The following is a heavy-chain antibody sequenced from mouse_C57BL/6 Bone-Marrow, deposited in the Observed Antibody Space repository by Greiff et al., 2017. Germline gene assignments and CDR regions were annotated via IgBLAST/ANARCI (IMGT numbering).Heavy chain of an antibody. V-gene: IGHV1-4*01. Sequence: VQLQESGAELARPGASVKMSCKASGYTFTSYTMHWVKQRPGQGLEWIGYINPRSGYTKYNQKFKDKATLTADKSSSTAYMQLSSLTSEDSAVYYCARLTTVVARGFAYWGQGTLVTVSA. D-gene: IGHD1-1*01. CDR2: INPRSGYT. CDR1: GYTFTSYT. CDR3: ARLTTVVARGFAY. J-gene: IGHJ3*01.